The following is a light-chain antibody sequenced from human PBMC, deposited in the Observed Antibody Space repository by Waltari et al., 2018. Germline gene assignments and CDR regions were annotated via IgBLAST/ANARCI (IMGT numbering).Light chain of an antibody. J-gene: IGLJ3*02. V-gene: IGLV2-23*02. Sequence: QSALTQPAAVSGSPGPSVTISCTGASSDIGRDDIVPWYQQHPRNAPKPVISDVSKRPSGVSDRFSGSKSGDTASLTISGLQFEDEADYYCCSYAGNYVWVFGGGTRLTVL. CDR3: CSYAGNYVWV. CDR2: DVS. CDR1: SSDIGRDDI.